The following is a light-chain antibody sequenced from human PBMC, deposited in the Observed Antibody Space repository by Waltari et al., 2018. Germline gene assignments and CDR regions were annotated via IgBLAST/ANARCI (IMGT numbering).Light chain of an antibody. CDR2: AAS. Sequence: DIQMTQSQSSLSASIGDSVTVACRASQGINKELSWYQQKPGKAPTLLIYAASSLQTGVSSRFSGSGSGTDFTLTINSLQPEDIATYYCQQDYTTPWTFGQGTKVEIK. CDR1: QGINKE. V-gene: IGKV1-27*01. J-gene: IGKJ1*01. CDR3: QQDYTTPWT.